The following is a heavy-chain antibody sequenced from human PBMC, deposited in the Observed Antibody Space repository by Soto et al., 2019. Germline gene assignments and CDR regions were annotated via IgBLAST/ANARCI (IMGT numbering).Heavy chain of an antibody. CDR2: IYQSGST. Sequence: QMHLQESGSGMVKPSQTLSLTCAVSGGSLSSSAYSWSWIRQPPGKGMEWIGLIYQSGSTYYKPSLTSRGTMSLGRPKNQFSLKLSSVTAADTAVYYCARELLFYDSDGFSWDDAFDIWGQGTMVTVSS. CDR3: ARELLFYDSDGFSWDDAFDI. D-gene: IGHD3-22*01. J-gene: IGHJ3*02. CDR1: GGSLSSSAYS. V-gene: IGHV4-30-2*01.